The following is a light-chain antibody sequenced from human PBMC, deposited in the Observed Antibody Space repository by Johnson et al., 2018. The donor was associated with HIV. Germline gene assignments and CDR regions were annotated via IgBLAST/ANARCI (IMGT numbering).Light chain of an antibody. Sequence: QSVLTQPPSVSAAPGQKVDISCSGSSSNIESDYVSWYQQLPGTAPKLLIYKNDKRPSGIPDRFSGSKSGTSATLGITGLQTGDEADYYCGTWDSSLNSKVFGTGTKVSVL. J-gene: IGLJ1*01. CDR1: SSNIESDY. CDR3: GTWDSSLNSKV. V-gene: IGLV1-51*02. CDR2: KND.